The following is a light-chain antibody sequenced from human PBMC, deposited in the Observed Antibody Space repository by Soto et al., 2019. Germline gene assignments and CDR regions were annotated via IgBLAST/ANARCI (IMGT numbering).Light chain of an antibody. V-gene: IGLV2-14*03. CDR2: DVT. J-gene: IGLJ3*02. Sequence: QSALTQPASVSGSPGQSITIACTGSSSDIGNYNYVSWYQQHPGKAPKLMIYDVTSRPSGVSNRFSGSKSGNTASLTISGLQAEDEAAYYCSSYTITTTWVFGGGTKLTVL. CDR3: SSYTITTTWV. CDR1: SSDIGNYNY.